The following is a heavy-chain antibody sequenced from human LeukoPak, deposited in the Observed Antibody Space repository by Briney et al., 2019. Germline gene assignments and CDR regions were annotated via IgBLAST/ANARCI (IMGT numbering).Heavy chain of an antibody. CDR1: GGSISSGGYY. J-gene: IGHJ5*02. D-gene: IGHD2-2*01. Sequence: SETLSLTCTVSGGSISSGGYYWSWIRQFPGKGLEWLGYIYSTGSTYYNPSLKSRIFMSVDMSKNQFSLNLSSMTAADTAVYFCARTVYCSTRSCNWFDPWGQGTLVTVSS. V-gene: IGHV4-31*03. CDR3: ARTVYCSTRSCNWFDP. CDR2: IYSTGST.